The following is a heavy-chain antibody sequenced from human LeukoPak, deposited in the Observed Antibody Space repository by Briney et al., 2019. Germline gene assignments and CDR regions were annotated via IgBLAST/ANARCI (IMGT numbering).Heavy chain of an antibody. CDR1: GFTFSSYG. J-gene: IGHJ6*03. D-gene: IGHD3-16*01. Sequence: GGSLRLSCAASGFTFSSYGMSWVRQAPGKGLEWVSLISWNGDNTYYADSVKGRFTISRDNSKNSLYLQMNSLRAEDTALYYCAKGQLLDYSFYYMDVWGKGTTVTVSS. CDR3: AKGQLLDYSFYYMDV. V-gene: IGHV3-43D*03. CDR2: ISWNGDNT.